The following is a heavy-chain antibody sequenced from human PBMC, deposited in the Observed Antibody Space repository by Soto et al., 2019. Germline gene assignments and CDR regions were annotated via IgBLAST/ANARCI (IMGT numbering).Heavy chain of an antibody. D-gene: IGHD6-19*01. J-gene: IGHJ4*02. CDR3: ASYNSGWYYEH. CDR1: GFTFSSYA. V-gene: IGHV3-23*01. CDR2: ISGNGGRT. Sequence: PVGSLRLSCAASGFTFSSYAMSWVRQAPGKGLEWVSAISGNGGRTYYADSVKGRFTISRDNSKNTLYVQMNSLRAEDTAVYYCASYNSGWYYEHWGQGTQVTV.